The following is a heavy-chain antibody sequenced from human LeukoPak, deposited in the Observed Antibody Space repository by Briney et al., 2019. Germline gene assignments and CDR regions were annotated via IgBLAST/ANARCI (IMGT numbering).Heavy chain of an antibody. D-gene: IGHD5-12*01. CDR1: GFTFSSYE. CDR3: ARGPSGYHNT. Sequence: GGSLRLSCGVSGFTFSSYEMNWVRQAPGKGLEWVSYISSVGSTRHYADSVKGRFTISRDNAKNSLYLQMNSLRAEDTAVYYCARGPSGYHNTGGQGTLVTVSS. CDR2: ISSVGSTR. J-gene: IGHJ4*02. V-gene: IGHV3-48*03.